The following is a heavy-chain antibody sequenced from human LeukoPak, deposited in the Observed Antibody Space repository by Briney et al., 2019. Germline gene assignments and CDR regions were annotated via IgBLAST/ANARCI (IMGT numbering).Heavy chain of an antibody. CDR2: INHSGST. J-gene: IGHJ6*02. V-gene: IGHV4-34*01. Sequence: GSLRLSCAASGFTFSNAWMSWIRQPPGKGLEWIGEINHSGSTNYNPSLKSRVTISVDTSKNQFSLKLSSVTAADTAVYYCARDPHIVVVPAATYYYGMDVWGQGTTVTVSS. CDR3: ARDPHIVVVPAATYYYGMDV. CDR1: GFTFSNAW. D-gene: IGHD2-2*01.